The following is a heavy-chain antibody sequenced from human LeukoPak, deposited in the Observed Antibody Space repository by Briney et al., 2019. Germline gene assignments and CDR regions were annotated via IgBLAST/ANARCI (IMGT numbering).Heavy chain of an antibody. J-gene: IGHJ4*02. CDR2: INPRGGDT. CDR3: ARVRSGDYFGSGSYFGY. Sequence: GASVTVSFMASGYTFITYSVHWVRQAPGQGREWMGLINPRGGDTNYAQKFQGRVTMTRDTSTSTVYMELSSLRSEDTAVYYCARVRSGDYFGSGSYFGYWGQGTLVTVSS. V-gene: IGHV1-46*01. CDR1: GYTFITYS. D-gene: IGHD3-10*01.